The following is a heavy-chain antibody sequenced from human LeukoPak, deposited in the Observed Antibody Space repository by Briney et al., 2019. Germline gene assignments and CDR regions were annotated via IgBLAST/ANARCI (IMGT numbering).Heavy chain of an antibody. J-gene: IGHJ5*02. V-gene: IGHV4-31*03. CDR3: ARGGPLYCSSTSCSQYNWFDP. CDR2: IYYRVST. D-gene: IGHD2-2*01. CDR1: GGSISSGGCC. Sequence: SQTLSLTCTVSGGSISSGGCCWSWIRQHPGKGLEWIEYIYYRVSTYYNPSLKSRVTISVDTSKNQFSLKLSSVTAADTAVYYCARGGPLYCSSTSCSQYNWFDPWGQGTLVTVSS.